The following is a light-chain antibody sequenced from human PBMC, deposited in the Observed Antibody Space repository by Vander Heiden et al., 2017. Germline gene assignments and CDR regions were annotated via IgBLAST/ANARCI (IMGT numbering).Light chain of an antibody. CDR1: SSDVGGYSY. CDR2: AVS. J-gene: IGLJ1*01. V-gene: IGLV2-14*01. CDR3: SSYTSTKSYV. Sequence: QSALTQPASVSGSPGQSITISCTGTSSDVGGYSYVSWSQHHPGKAPKLMIYAVSFRPSGVSNRFSGSKSGNTASLTISGLQAEDEADYYCSSYTSTKSYVFGTGTQVTVL.